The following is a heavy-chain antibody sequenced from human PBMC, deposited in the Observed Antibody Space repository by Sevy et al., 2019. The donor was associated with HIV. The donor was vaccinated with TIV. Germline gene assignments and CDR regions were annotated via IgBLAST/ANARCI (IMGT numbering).Heavy chain of an antibody. Sequence: GGSLRLSCAVSGFTFNNAWMNWVRQAPGTGLQWLGLIKSKIDGETTDYAAPVKGRFTISRDDLKNTLYLQMNSLKIEDTAVYYCATAPGYYDSAPFDYWGPGTLVTVSS. D-gene: IGHD3-22*01. CDR2: IKSKIDGETT. CDR1: GFTFNNAW. CDR3: ATAPGYYDSAPFDY. V-gene: IGHV3-15*01. J-gene: IGHJ4*02.